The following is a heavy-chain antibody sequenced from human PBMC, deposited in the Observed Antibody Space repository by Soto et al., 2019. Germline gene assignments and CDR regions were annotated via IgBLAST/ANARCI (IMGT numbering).Heavy chain of an antibody. Sequence: AETLSLTCTVSGGSISSYYWSWIRQPPGKGLEWIGYIYYSGSTNYNPSLKSRVTISVDTSKNQFSLKLSSVTAADTAVYYCARHDSGYSSGWHFDYWGQGTLVTVSS. J-gene: IGHJ4*02. D-gene: IGHD6-19*01. V-gene: IGHV4-59*08. CDR1: GGSISSYY. CDR2: IYYSGST. CDR3: ARHDSGYSSGWHFDY.